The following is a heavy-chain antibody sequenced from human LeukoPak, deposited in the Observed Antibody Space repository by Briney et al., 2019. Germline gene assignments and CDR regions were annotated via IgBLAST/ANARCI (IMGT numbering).Heavy chain of an antibody. J-gene: IGHJ5*02. CDR2: IYYSGST. D-gene: IGHD6-19*01. Sequence: SETLSLTCTVSGGSISSSSYYWGWIRQPPGKGLEWIGSIYYSGSTHYNPSLKSRVTISVDTSKNQFSLKLSSMTAADTAVYYCARHVLLGFIAVAGPFDPWGQGTLVTVSS. V-gene: IGHV4-39*01. CDR3: ARHVLLGFIAVAGPFDP. CDR1: GGSISSSSYY.